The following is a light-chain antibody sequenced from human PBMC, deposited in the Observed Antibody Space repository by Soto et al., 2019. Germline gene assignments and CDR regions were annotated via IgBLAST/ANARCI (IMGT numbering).Light chain of an antibody. CDR3: QQYNNWRPWT. Sequence: RVMTQSPATLSLSPGERATLSCRASQSVSTNVAWYQQKPGQAPRLLIYGASTRATDIPARFSGSGSGTDFTLTISSLQSEDFAVYYCQQYNNWRPWTFGQGTKVEVK. V-gene: IGKV3-15*01. CDR2: GAS. CDR1: QSVSTN. J-gene: IGKJ1*01.